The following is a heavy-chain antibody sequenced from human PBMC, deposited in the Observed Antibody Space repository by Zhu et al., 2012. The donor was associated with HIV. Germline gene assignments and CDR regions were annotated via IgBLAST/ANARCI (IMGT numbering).Heavy chain of an antibody. J-gene: IGHJ3*01. V-gene: IGHV4-39*01. CDR2: IFYSGSGST. D-gene: IGHD2-8*01. Sequence: QVHLQESGPGLVKPSETLSLTCTVSGGSINSFYFWVWIRQPPGKGLEWIGSIFYSGSGSTYYNPSLKSRVTVSVDTSKNQFSLRLNSVTASDTAVYYCAKTRTNGWDSYAFDLWGLGRMVTVSS. CDR1: GGSINSFYF. CDR3: AKTRTNGWDSYAFDL.